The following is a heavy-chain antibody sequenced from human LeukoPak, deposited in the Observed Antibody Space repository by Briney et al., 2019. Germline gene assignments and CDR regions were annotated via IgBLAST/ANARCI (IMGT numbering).Heavy chain of an antibody. CDR1: GGSVSDYY. Sequence: SETLSLTCTISGGSVSDYYWSWIRQSPGKGLEWIGYIYHTGSTSYSPSLKSRVTISVDTSKNQFSLKLSSVTAADTAVYYCASFYCSGGSCYQYYYYYYMDVWGKGTTVTISS. V-gene: IGHV4-4*08. J-gene: IGHJ6*03. CDR2: IYHTGST. D-gene: IGHD2-15*01. CDR3: ASFYCSGGSCYQYYYYYYMDV.